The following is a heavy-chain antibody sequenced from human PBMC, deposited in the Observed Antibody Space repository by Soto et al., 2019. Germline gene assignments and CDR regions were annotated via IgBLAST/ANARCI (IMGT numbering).Heavy chain of an antibody. D-gene: IGHD2-15*01. V-gene: IGHV3-30*03. CDR3: ARDIARGYCSGGSCYYPDY. J-gene: IGHJ4*02. CDR1: GFTFSSYG. CDR2: ISYDGSNK. Sequence: GGSLRLSCAASGFTFSSYGMHWVRQAPGKGLEWVAVISYDGSNKYYADSVKGRFTISRDNSKNTLYLQMNSLRAEDTAVYYCARDIARGYCSGGSCYYPDYWGQGTLVTVSS.